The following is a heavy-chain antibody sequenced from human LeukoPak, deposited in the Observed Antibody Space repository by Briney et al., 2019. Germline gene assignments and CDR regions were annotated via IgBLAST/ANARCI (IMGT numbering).Heavy chain of an antibody. CDR1: GFTFDDYA. CDR3: ARDGRLCSTTSCSPLGY. D-gene: IGHD2-2*01. J-gene: IGHJ4*02. CDR2: ISWNSGSI. Sequence: QPGRSLRLSCAASGFTFDDYAMHWVRQAPGKGLEWVSGISWNSGSIGYADSVKGRFTISRDNAKNSLYLQMNSLRAEDTAVYYCARDGRLCSTTSCSPLGYWGQGTLVTVSS. V-gene: IGHV3-9*01.